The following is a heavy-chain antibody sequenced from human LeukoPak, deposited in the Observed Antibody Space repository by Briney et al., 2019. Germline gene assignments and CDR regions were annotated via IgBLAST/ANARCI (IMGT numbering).Heavy chain of an antibody. CDR1: GYTFTGYY. D-gene: IGHD6-19*01. Sequence: ASVKVSCKASGYTFTGYYMHWVRQAPGQGLEWMGWINPNSGGTNYAQKFQGRVTMTRDTSISTAYMELSRLRSDDTAVYYCARGPHSSGWCLDYWGQGTLVTVSS. V-gene: IGHV1-2*02. CDR3: ARGPHSSGWCLDY. CDR2: INPNSGGT. J-gene: IGHJ4*02.